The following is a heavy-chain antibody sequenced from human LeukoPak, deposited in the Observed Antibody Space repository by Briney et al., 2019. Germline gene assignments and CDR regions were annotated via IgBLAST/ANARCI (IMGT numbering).Heavy chain of an antibody. J-gene: IGHJ4*02. CDR3: ARARGGSSSSYFDY. V-gene: IGHV3-30-3*01. Sequence: PGGSLRLSCAASEFTFNNYWMHWVRQAPGKGLEWVAVISYDGSNKYYADSVKGRFTISRDNSKNTLYLQMNSLRAEDTAVYYCARARGGSSSSYFDYWGQGTLVTVSS. CDR2: ISYDGSNK. D-gene: IGHD6-6*01. CDR1: EFTFNNYW.